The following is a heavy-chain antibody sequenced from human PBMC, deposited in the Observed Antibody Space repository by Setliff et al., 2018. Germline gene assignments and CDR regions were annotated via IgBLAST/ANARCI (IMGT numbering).Heavy chain of an antibody. J-gene: IGHJ6*03. V-gene: IGHV7-4-1*02. Sequence: ASVKVSCKASGYVFSRYAMNWVRQAPGQGLQWMGWINTENGDPTYAQDFTGRFVFSVDTSAGTAYLEINNLKTDDTAIYYCARLALTGYDSSGYYYALEYYYYMDVWGKGTTVTVSS. CDR3: ARLALTGYDSSGYYYALEYYYYMDV. CDR1: GYVFSRYA. D-gene: IGHD3-22*01. CDR2: INTENGDP.